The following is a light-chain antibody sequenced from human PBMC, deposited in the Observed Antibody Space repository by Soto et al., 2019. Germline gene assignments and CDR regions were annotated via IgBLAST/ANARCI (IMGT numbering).Light chain of an antibody. CDR2: EVS. CDR3: QSFDNSLSGSRV. CDR1: TSDVGTYDY. Sequence: QSALTQPASVSGSPGQSITISCTGTTSDVGTYDYVSWYQHQPGKAPKVMIYEVSNRPSGVSDRFSGSKSGNTASLTISGLQAEDEADYYCQSFDNSLSGSRVFGTGTKLTVL. J-gene: IGLJ1*01. V-gene: IGLV2-14*01.